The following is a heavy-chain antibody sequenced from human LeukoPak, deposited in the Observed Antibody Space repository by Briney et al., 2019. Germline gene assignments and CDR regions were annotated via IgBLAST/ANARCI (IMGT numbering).Heavy chain of an antibody. CDR1: GGTFISYA. CDR3: ARGLLRYFQSYYFDY. D-gene: IGHD3-9*01. J-gene: IGHJ4*02. CDR2: IIPIFGTA. V-gene: IGHV1-69*13. Sequence: SVKVSFKASGGTFISYAISWVRQAPGQGLEWMGGIIPIFGTANYAQKFQGRVTITADESTSTAYMELSSLRSEDTAVYYCARGLLRYFQSYYFDYWGQGTLVIVSS.